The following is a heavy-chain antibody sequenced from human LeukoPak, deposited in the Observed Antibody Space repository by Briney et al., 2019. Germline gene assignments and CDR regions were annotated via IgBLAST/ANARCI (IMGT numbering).Heavy chain of an antibody. CDR1: GGSISSSNW. Sequence: SETLSLTCAVSGGSISSSNWWSWVRQPPGKGLEWIGEIYHSGSTNYNPSLKSRVTISVDKSKNQFSLKLSSVTAADTAVYYCARANGYSSGWYTDYWGQGTLVTVSS. D-gene: IGHD6-19*01. CDR2: IYHSGST. J-gene: IGHJ4*02. V-gene: IGHV4-4*02. CDR3: ARANGYSSGWYTDY.